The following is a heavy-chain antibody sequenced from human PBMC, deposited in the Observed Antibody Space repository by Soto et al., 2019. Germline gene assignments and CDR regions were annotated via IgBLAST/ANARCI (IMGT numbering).Heavy chain of an antibody. V-gene: IGHV1-24*01. CDR2: FDPEDGET. CDR1: GYTLTELS. Sequence: ASVKVSCKVSGYTLTELSMHWVRQAPGKGLEWMGGFDPEDGETIYAQKFQGRVTMTADTSTDTAYMELSSLRSEDTAVYYFAFHCSSTSYGGDYYYYYMDVWGKGTTVTVSS. J-gene: IGHJ6*03. CDR3: AFHCSSTSYGGDYYYYYMDV. D-gene: IGHD2-2*01.